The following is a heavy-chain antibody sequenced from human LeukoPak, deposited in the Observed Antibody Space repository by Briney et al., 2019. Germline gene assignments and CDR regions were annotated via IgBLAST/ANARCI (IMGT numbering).Heavy chain of an antibody. CDR2: IDPNSGDT. J-gene: IGHJ4*02. D-gene: IGHD3-16*01. CDR3: ARGDIGSVDY. Sequence: ASVKVSCKASGYTFTGYYMHWVRQAPGQGLEWMGWIDPNSGDTDYAQKFQGRVTMTRDTSISTAYMELSRLRSDDTAVYYCARGDIGSVDYWGQGTLVTVSS. V-gene: IGHV1-2*02. CDR1: GYTFTGYY.